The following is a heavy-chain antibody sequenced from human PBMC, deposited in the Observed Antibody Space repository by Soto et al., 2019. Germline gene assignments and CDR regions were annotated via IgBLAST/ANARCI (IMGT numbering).Heavy chain of an antibody. Sequence: GASVKVSCKASGYTFTSYGISWVRQAPGQGLEWMGWISAYNGNTNYAQKLQGRVTMTTDTSTSTAYMELRSLRSDDTAVYYCARDHCTNGVCTPYDILTGPHDAFDIWGQGTMVPVSS. J-gene: IGHJ3*02. CDR1: GYTFTSYG. V-gene: IGHV1-18*01. D-gene: IGHD2-8*01. CDR2: ISAYNGNT. CDR3: ARDHCTNGVCTPYDILTGPHDAFDI.